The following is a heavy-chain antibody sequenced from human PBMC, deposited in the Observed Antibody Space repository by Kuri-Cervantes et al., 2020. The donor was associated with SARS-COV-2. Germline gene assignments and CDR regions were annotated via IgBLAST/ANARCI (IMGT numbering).Heavy chain of an antibody. V-gene: IGHV3-30-3*01. D-gene: IGHD1-26*01. J-gene: IGHJ4*02. CDR3: ARRSGSYYSYYFDY. CDR1: GFTFSSYA. CDR2: ISYDGSNK. Sequence: GGSLRLSCAASGFTFSSYAMHWVRQAPGKGLEWVAVISYDGSNKYYADSVKGRFTISRDNSKNTLYLQKNSPRAEDTAVYYCARRSGSYYSYYFDYWGQGTLVTVSS.